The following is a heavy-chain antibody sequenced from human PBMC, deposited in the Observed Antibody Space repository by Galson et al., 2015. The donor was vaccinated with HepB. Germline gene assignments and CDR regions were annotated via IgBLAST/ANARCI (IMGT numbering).Heavy chain of an antibody. Sequence: SLRLSCAASGFTFGDYGMSWVRQAPGKGLEWASGINWNSGSPSYADSVKGRFTISRDNSKDTLFLQMNSLRAEDTAVYYCARDLKVVGDLFYYYGLDVWGQGTTVTVS. D-gene: IGHD3-3*01. CDR2: INWNSGSP. J-gene: IGHJ6*02. V-gene: IGHV3-20*04. CDR3: ARDLKVVGDLFYYYGLDV. CDR1: GFTFGDYG.